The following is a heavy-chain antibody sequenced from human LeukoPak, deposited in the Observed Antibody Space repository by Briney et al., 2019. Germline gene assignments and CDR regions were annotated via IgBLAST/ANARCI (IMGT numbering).Heavy chain of an antibody. CDR3: ARRCSSSTSCYGIFDY. V-gene: IGHV1-18*01. D-gene: IGHD2-2*01. J-gene: IGHJ4*02. Sequence: ASVKVSCKASGYTLTSYGISWVRQAPGQGLEWMGWISAYNGNTNYAQKLQGRVTMTTDTSTSTAYMELRSLRSDDTAVYYCARRCSSSTSCYGIFDYWGQGTLVTVSS. CDR1: GYTLTSYG. CDR2: ISAYNGNT.